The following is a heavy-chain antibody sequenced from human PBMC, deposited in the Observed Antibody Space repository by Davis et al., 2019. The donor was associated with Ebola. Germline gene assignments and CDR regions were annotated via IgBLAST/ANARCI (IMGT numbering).Heavy chain of an antibody. J-gene: IGHJ4*02. CDR1: GFTFDDYA. CDR2: ISWNRVII. CDR3: VKDVSFGYGSGRYYFDY. Sequence: SQKISCAASGFTFDDYAIHWVRQAPGKGLEWVSGISWNRVIIGYGEFVKGRFTISRDNAKKSLYLQMNSLRPEDTALYYCVKDVSFGYGSGRYYFDYWGQGTLVTVSS. D-gene: IGHD3-10*01. V-gene: IGHV3-9*01.